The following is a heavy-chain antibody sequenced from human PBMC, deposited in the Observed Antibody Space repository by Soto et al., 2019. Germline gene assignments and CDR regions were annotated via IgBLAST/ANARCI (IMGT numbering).Heavy chain of an antibody. V-gene: IGHV1-18*04. CDR3: ARAISLIRVDRGY. CDR1: GSTFTNCY. Sequence: GASVNASFKPSGSTFTNCYIRWVRQAPGQGLEWMGWVTPYDGNANCTEKFQGRVSMTTDTSTTTVYMELTSLTSDDTAFYYCARAISLIRVDRGYLDQGTRVSVSS. CDR2: VTPYDGNA. J-gene: IGHJ4*02. D-gene: IGHD3-3*01.